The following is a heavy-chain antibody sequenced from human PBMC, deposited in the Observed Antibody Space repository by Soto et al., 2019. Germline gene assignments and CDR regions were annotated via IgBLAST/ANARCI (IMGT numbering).Heavy chain of an antibody. J-gene: IGHJ6*02. D-gene: IGHD3-16*01. V-gene: IGHV1-69*12. Sequence: QVQLVQSGAEVKKPGSSVKVSCKASGGTFSSYTISWVRQAPGQGLEWMGGIIPIFGTANYAQKFQGRVTITADESTSTAYMELSSLRSEDTAVYYCARDLGQIRANYYGMDVWGQGTTVTVSS. CDR3: ARDLGQIRANYYGMDV. CDR1: GGTFSSYT. CDR2: IIPIFGTA.